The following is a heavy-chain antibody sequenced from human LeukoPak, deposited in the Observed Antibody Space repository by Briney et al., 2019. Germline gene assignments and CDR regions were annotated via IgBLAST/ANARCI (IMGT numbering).Heavy chain of an antibody. CDR3: ARGRGYCSGGSCYSIFDY. CDR2: INHSGST. J-gene: IGHJ4*02. Sequence: GSLRLSCAASGFTFSSYAMSWVRQPPGKGLEWIGEINHSGSTNYNPSLKSRVTISVDTSKNQFSLKLSSVTAADTAVYYCARGRGYCSGGSCYSIFDYWGQGTLVTVSS. D-gene: IGHD2-15*01. V-gene: IGHV4-34*01. CDR1: GFTFSSYA.